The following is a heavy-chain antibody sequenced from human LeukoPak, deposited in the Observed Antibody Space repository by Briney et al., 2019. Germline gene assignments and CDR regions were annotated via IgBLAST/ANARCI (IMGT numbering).Heavy chain of an antibody. D-gene: IGHD3-9*01. CDR1: GYTFTTYG. V-gene: IGHV1-18*04. CDR3: ARDLDILTAYYSGY. Sequence: ASVKVSCKASGYTFTTYGITWVRQAPGQGLAWMGWSSAYNGNTHYAENLQGRLTMTTDTSTRTAYMELRSLRSDDTAVYYCARDLDILTAYYSGYWGQGTLVTVSS. J-gene: IGHJ4*02. CDR2: SSAYNGNT.